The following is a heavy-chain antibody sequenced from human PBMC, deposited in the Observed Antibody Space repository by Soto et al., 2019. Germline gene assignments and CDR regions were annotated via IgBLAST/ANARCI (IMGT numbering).Heavy chain of an antibody. Sequence: SETLSLTCTVSGASISSNTYFWGWIRQPPGKGLEWIGSLYYTGNNYYSPSLKSRVAISVDTSTNQFFLRLSSVTAADAAVYFCGRHVQLELDGYWGQGILVTVSS. CDR1: GASISSNTYF. CDR3: GRHVQLELDGY. J-gene: IGHJ4*02. CDR2: LYYTGNN. D-gene: IGHD1-1*01. V-gene: IGHV4-39*01.